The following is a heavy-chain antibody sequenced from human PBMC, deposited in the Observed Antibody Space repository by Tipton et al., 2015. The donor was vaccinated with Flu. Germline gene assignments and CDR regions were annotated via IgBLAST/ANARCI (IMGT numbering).Heavy chain of an antibody. CDR3: ARFTSGSGSPPYYYYYGMDV. D-gene: IGHD3-10*01. CDR2: IYPGDSDT. V-gene: IGHV5-51*01. J-gene: IGHJ6*02. CDR1: GYSFTSYW. Sequence: VQLVQSGAEVKKPGESLKISCKGSGYSFTSYWIGWVRQMPGKGLEWMGIIYPGDSDTRYSPSFQGQVTISADKSISTAYLQWSSLKASDTAMYYCARFTSGSGSPPYYYYYGMDVWGQGTTVTVSS.